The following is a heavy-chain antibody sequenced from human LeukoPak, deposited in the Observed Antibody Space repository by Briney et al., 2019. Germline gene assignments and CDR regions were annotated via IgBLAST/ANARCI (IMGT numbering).Heavy chain of an antibody. CDR2: MKQDGSDK. V-gene: IGHV3-7*01. CDR1: GFTFSRYW. Sequence: GGSLRLSCAASGFTFSRYWMSWARQAPGKGLEWVANMKQDGSDKYYVDSVKGRFTISRDNAKNSLYLQMNSLRAEDTAVYYCARDPSIVVVVTATRYYYGMDVWGQGTTVTVSS. D-gene: IGHD2-15*01. J-gene: IGHJ6*02. CDR3: ARDPSIVVVVTATRYYYGMDV.